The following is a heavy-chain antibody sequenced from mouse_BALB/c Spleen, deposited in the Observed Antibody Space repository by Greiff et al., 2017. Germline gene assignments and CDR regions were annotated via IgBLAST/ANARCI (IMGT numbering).Heavy chain of an antibody. CDR3: ARCGYDEDYYAMDY. V-gene: IGHV5-17*02. J-gene: IGHJ4*01. Sequence: EVKLMESGGGLVQPGGSRKLSCAASGFTFSSFGMHWVRQAPEKGLEWVAYISSGSSTIYYADTVKGRFTISRDNPKNTLFLQMTSLRSEDTAMYYCARCGYDEDYYAMDYWGQGTSVTVSS. CDR1: GFTFSSFG. D-gene: IGHD2-2*01. CDR2: ISSGSSTI.